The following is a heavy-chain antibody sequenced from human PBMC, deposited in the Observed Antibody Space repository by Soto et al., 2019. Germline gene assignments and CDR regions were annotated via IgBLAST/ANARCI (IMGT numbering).Heavy chain of an antibody. Sequence: EVQLVESGGGLVKPGGSLRLSCAASGFTFSSYSMNWVRQAPGKGLEWVSSISSSSSYIYYADSVKGRFTISRDNAKNSPYLQINSLRAEDTAVYYCARDEVAGLYYFDYWGQGTLVTVSS. V-gene: IGHV3-21*01. J-gene: IGHJ4*02. D-gene: IGHD6-19*01. CDR2: ISSSSSYI. CDR3: ARDEVAGLYYFDY. CDR1: GFTFSSYS.